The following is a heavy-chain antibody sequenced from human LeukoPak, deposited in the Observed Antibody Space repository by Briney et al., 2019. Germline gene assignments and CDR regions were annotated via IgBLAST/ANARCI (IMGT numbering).Heavy chain of an antibody. CDR1: GFTVITND. D-gene: IGHD2-2*01. CDR3: ARGVEPPAANTLAY. Sequence: PGGSLRLSCAASGFTVITNDMTWVRQAPGKGVEWVSVLYSDGNTKYADSVQGRFTISRDNSKNTLYLEMNSLSPDDTAVYYCARGVEPPAANTLAYWGQGTLVTVSS. CDR2: LYSDGNT. V-gene: IGHV3-53*01. J-gene: IGHJ4*02.